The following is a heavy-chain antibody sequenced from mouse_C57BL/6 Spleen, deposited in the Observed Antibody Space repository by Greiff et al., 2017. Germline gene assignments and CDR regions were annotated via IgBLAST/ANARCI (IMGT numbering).Heavy chain of an antibody. Sequence: VQLQESGAELVKPGASVKISCKASGYAFSSYWMNWVKQRPGKGLEWIGQIYPGAGDTNYNGKFKGKATLTADTSSSTAYMQLSSLTSEDSAGYFCSRGGYYDGSSRAMDYWGQGTSGTVSS. CDR1: GYAFSSYW. D-gene: IGHD1-1*01. J-gene: IGHJ4*01. CDR3: SRGGYYDGSSRAMDY. CDR2: IYPGAGDT. V-gene: IGHV1-80*01.